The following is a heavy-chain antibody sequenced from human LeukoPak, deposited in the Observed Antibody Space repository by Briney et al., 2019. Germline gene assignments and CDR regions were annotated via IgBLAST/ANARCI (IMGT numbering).Heavy chain of an antibody. D-gene: IGHD2-2*01. J-gene: IGHJ3*02. V-gene: IGHV4-30-2*05. Sequence: SQTLSLTCTVSGGSISSGGYYWSWIRQPPGKGLEWIGYIYHSGSTYYNPSLKSRVTISVDTSKNQFSLKLSSVTAADTAVYYCARDGLGYCSSTSCYPYPDDAFDIWGQGTMVTVSS. CDR3: ARDGLGYCSSTSCYPYPDDAFDI. CDR2: IYHSGST. CDR1: GGSISSGGYY.